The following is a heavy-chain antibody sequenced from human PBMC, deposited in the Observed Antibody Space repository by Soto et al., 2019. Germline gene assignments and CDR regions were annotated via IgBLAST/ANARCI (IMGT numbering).Heavy chain of an antibody. CDR2: MEPSTGRT. D-gene: IGHD1-26*01. V-gene: IGHV1-8*01. Sequence: ASVKVSCKAPGYSFTSLDINWVRQTAGQGLEWMGWMEPSTGRTGYAQKFQGRVTMTRDTSINTAYMELTTLTSDDTAFYYCARGVSAGVDYWGQGTLVTVSS. CDR1: GYSFTSLD. J-gene: IGHJ4*02. CDR3: ARGVSAGVDY.